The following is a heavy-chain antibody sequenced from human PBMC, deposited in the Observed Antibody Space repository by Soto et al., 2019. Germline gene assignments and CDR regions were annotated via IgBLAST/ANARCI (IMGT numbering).Heavy chain of an antibody. J-gene: IGHJ5*02. V-gene: IGHV1-69*01. CDR3: AGAGRASGGYRGVWFDP. Sequence: QVQLVQSGAEVKKPGSSVKVSCKASGGTFSSYAISWVRQAPGQGLEWMGGIIPIFGTANYAQKFQGRVTITADESTSTAYMELSSLRSEDTAGYYCAGAGRASGGYRGVWFDPWGQGTLVTVSS. D-gene: IGHD3-22*01. CDR2: IIPIFGTA. CDR1: GGTFSSYA.